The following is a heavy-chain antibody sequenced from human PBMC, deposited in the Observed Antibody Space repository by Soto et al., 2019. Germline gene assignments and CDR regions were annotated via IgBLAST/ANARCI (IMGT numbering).Heavy chain of an antibody. Sequence: GGPVKVSCKASGYTFTSYGISWVRQAPGQGLEWMGWISAYNGNTNYAQKLQGRVTMTTDTSTSTAYMELRSLRSDDTAVYYCARDVGYYDSSGYSSRWYSDYWGQGTLVTVSS. CDR1: GYTFTSYG. D-gene: IGHD3-22*01. J-gene: IGHJ4*02. V-gene: IGHV1-18*01. CDR3: ARDVGYYDSSGYSSRWYSDY. CDR2: ISAYNGNT.